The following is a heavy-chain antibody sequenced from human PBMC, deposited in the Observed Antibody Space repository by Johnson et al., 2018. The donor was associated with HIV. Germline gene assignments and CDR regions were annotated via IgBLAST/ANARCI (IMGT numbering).Heavy chain of an antibody. V-gene: IGHV3-11*04. Sequence: QMQLVESGGGLVKPGGSLRLSCATSGFSFKDYYMNWVRQTPGKGLEWVSHISSSGTIKYYADSVKGRFTVSRDNAKKSLYLEMTRLRVDDTAVDYWARESSPWGGDFVGYGLDVWGRGTKVAVSS. CDR1: GFSFKDYY. CDR2: ISSSGTIK. CDR3: ARESSPWGGDFVGYGLDV. J-gene: IGHJ3*01. D-gene: IGHD5-18*01.